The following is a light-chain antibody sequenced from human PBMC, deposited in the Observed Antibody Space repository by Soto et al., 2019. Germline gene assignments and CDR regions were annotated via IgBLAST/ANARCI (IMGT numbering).Light chain of an antibody. CDR1: QSVSNY. V-gene: IGKV3-11*01. J-gene: IGKJ5*01. CDR2: DAS. Sequence: EIVLTQSPATLSLSPGERAALSCRASQSVSNYLAWYQQKPGQAPRLLIYDASNRATGIPARFSGSGSGTDSTLTISSLEPEDFAVYYRQHRSNWHITFGQGTRLEIK. CDR3: QHRSNWHIT.